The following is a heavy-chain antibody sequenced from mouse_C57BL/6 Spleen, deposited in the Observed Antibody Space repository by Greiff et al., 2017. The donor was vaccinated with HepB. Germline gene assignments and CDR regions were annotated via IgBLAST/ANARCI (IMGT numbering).Heavy chain of an antibody. J-gene: IGHJ3*01. V-gene: IGHV1-26*01. CDR3: ARGKLTGTAWFAY. CDR1: GYTFTDYY. Sequence: EVQLQQSGPELVKPGASVKISCKASGYTFTDYYMNWVKQSHGKSLEWIGDINPNNGGTSYNQKFKGKATLTVDKSSSTAYMELRSLTSEDSAVYYCARGKLTGTAWFAYWGQGTLVTVSA. D-gene: IGHD4-1*01. CDR2: INPNNGGT.